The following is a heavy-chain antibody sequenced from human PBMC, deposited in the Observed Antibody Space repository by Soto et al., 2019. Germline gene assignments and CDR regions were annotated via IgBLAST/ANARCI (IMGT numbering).Heavy chain of an antibody. CDR1: GGSISSGGYY. CDR2: IYYGGST. J-gene: IGHJ6*02. Sequence: PSETLSLTCTVSGGSISSGGYYWSWIRQHPGKGLEWIGYIYYGGSTYYNPSLKSRATISGDTSKNQFSLKLSSVTAADTAVYYCARDGWGWVAARPDPAPNYYYYGMDVWGQGTTVTVSS. D-gene: IGHD6-6*01. CDR3: ARDGWGWVAARPDPAPNYYYYGMDV. V-gene: IGHV4-31*03.